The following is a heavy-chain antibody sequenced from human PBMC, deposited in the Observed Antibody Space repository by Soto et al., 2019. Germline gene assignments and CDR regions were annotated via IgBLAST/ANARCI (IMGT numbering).Heavy chain of an antibody. CDR3: AREVMRYSSFPGYYYGMDV. D-gene: IGHD6-19*01. J-gene: IGHJ6*02. CDR2: ISYDGSNK. CDR1: GFTFSSYA. V-gene: IGHV3-30-3*01. Sequence: PGGSLRLSCAASGFTFSSYAMHWVRQAPGKGLEWVAVISYDGSNKYYADSVKGRFTISRDNSKNTLYLQMNSLRAEDTAVYYCAREVMRYSSFPGYYYGMDVWGQGTTVTVSS.